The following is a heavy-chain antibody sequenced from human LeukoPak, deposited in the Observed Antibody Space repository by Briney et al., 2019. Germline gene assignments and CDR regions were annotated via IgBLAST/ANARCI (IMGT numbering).Heavy chain of an antibody. CDR1: GFIFSTYE. J-gene: IGHJ4*02. CDR2: ISSSSSYI. D-gene: IGHD4-17*01. CDR3: ARDQRSPLYGLHSADY. Sequence: GGSLRLSCAASGFIFSTYEMNWVRQAPGKGLEWVSSISSSSSYIYYADSVKGRFTISRDNAKNSLYLQMNSLRAEDTAVYYCARDQRSPLYGLHSADYWGQGTLVTVSS. V-gene: IGHV3-21*01.